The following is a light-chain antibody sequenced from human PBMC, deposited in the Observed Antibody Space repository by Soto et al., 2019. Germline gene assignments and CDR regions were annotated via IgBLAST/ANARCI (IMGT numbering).Light chain of an antibody. Sequence: EIVMTQSPATLSVSPGERATLSCRASQSISSYLAWYQQKPGQAPRLLVYGASTRATGIPARFSGSGSGTEFTLTISSLQYEDFAVYYCLQYNDWPPMYTFGQGTKLEI. V-gene: IGKV3-15*01. CDR2: GAS. CDR3: LQYNDWPPMYT. J-gene: IGKJ2*01. CDR1: QSISSY.